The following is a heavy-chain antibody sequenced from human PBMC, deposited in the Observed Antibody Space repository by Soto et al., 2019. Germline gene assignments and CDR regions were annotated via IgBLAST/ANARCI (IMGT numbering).Heavy chain of an antibody. CDR1: GFTFSSYG. V-gene: IGHV3-33*01. D-gene: IGHD5-18*01. CDR2: IWYDGSNK. J-gene: IGHJ3*02. CDR3: ASIDRGYSYGIDAFDI. Sequence: QVQLVESGGGVVQPGRSLRLSCAASGFTFSSYGMHWVRQAPGKGLEWVAVIWYDGSNKYYADSVKGRFTISRDNSKNTLYLQMNSLRGEDTAVYYCASIDRGYSYGIDAFDIWGQGTMVTVSS.